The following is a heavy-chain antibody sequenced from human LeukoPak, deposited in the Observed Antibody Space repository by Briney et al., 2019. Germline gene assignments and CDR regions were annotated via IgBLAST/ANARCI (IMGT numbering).Heavy chain of an antibody. J-gene: IGHJ4*02. V-gene: IGHV3-23*01. CDR2: ISGSGGGT. Sequence: SGGSLRLSCAASGFGFNSYAMNWVRQAPGKGLEWVSGISGSGGGTYYADSVKGRFTISRDNSKDKLYLQVNSLGAEDTAVYYCAKGRLFNYGLKYYFDSWGQGTLVTVSS. CDR1: GFGFNSYA. CDR3: AKGRLFNYGLKYYFDS. D-gene: IGHD3-16*01.